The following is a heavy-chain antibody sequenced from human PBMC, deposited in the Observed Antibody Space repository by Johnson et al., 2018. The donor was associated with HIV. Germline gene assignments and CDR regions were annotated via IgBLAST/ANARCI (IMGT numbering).Heavy chain of an antibody. J-gene: IGHJ3*02. D-gene: IGHD5-12*01. CDR1: GFAFRSYG. V-gene: IGHV3-33*06. Sequence: QVQLVESGGGMVQPGRSLRLSCAASGFAFRSYGMHWVRQAPGKGLEWVAVIWYDGSNKYYADSVKGRFTISRDNSKNTLYLQMNSLRAEDTAVYYCAKDPMVATPANAFDIWGQGTMVTVSS. CDR2: IWYDGSNK. CDR3: AKDPMVATPANAFDI.